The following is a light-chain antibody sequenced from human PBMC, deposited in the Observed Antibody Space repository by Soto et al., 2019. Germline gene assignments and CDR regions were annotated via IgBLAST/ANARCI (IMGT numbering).Light chain of an antibody. CDR2: GAS. V-gene: IGKV3-20*01. J-gene: IGKJ1*01. CDR3: QQYGSSPRK. Sequence: EIVLTHSPATLSVSPGERATLSCRASQSVSSSYLAWYQQKPGQAPRLLIYGASSRATGIPDRFSGSGSGTDFTLTISRLEPEDFAVYYCQQYGSSPRKFGQGTKVDIK. CDR1: QSVSSSY.